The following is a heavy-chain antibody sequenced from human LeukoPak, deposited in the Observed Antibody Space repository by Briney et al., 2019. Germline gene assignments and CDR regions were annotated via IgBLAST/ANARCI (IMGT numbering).Heavy chain of an antibody. CDR3: ARRSEFGVLYYMDI. CDR2: LSGSSGTI. D-gene: IGHD3-16*01. Sequence: GGSLRLSWVASGLTFSSYSMNWVRQAPGKGLEWVSYLSGSSGTIYYADSVRGRFTISRDNAKNSLYLQMNSLRAEDTAVYYCARRSEFGVLYYMDIWGKGTTVTVSS. J-gene: IGHJ6*03. CDR1: GLTFSSYS. V-gene: IGHV3-48*01.